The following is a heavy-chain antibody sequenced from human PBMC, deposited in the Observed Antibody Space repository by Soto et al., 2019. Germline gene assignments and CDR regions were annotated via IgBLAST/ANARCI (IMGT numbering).Heavy chain of an antibody. J-gene: IGHJ6*02. CDR1: GFTFSSYG. D-gene: IGHD4-17*01. CDR3: ARGHDYGDYFYYYGMDV. V-gene: IGHV3-33*01. CDR2: IWYDGSNK. Sequence: QVQLVESGGGVVQPGRSLRLSCAASGFTFSSYGMHWVRQAPGKGLEWVAVIWYDGSNKYYADSVKGRFTISRDNSKNXXYLQMNSLRAEDTAVYYCARGHDYGDYFYYYGMDVWGQGTTVTVSS.